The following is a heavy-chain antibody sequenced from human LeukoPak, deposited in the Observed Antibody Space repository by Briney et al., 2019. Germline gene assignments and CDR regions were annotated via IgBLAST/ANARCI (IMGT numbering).Heavy chain of an antibody. J-gene: IGHJ4*02. CDR2: IYYTGNT. V-gene: IGHV4-39*01. CDR1: GDSISRNTYY. D-gene: IGHD3-10*01. Sequence: SETLSLTCTVSGDSISRNTYYWGWIRQPPGKGMEWIGTIYYTGNTYYNPSLKSRVTISVDTSKNQFSLKLTSVTAADTAVYYRASLPLWFGELSHFDYWGQGTLDTVS. CDR3: ASLPLWFGELSHFDY.